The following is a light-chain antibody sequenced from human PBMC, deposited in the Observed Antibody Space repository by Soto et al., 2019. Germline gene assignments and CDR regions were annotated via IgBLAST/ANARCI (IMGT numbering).Light chain of an antibody. Sequence: EIVLTQSPATLSLSPGERATLSCRASQSVSNYLGWYQQKSGQAPRLLISDVSRRATGIPARFSGSGSGTDFTLTISSLEPEHFAVYYCQHRVNWPTFGGGTKVEIK. J-gene: IGKJ4*01. CDR2: DVS. V-gene: IGKV3-11*01. CDR1: QSVSNY. CDR3: QHRVNWPT.